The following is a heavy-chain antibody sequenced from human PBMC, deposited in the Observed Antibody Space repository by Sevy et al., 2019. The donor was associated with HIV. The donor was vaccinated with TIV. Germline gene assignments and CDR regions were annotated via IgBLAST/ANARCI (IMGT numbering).Heavy chain of an antibody. CDR3: AKDVPDQSWYDDFWSGSPCFDY. J-gene: IGHJ4*02. V-gene: IGHV3-23*01. D-gene: IGHD3-3*01. CDR1: GFDVSNNY. CDR2: MSGRGGST. Sequence: GGSLRLSCAGSGFDVSNNYMSWVRQAPGKGLEWVSGMSGRGGSTGYADSVKGRFTISRDNSKNTRFLQMNALKADDTAVYYCAKDVPDQSWYDDFWSGSPCFDYWGRGILVTVSS.